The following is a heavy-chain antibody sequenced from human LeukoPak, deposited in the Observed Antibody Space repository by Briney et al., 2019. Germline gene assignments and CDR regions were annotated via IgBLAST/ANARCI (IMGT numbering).Heavy chain of an antibody. Sequence: PSQTLSLTCTVSGGSISSGGYYWSWIRQPPGKGLEWIGYIYHSGSTYYNPSLKSRVTISVDRSKNQFSLKLSSVTAADTAVSYCASMGKDAFDIWGQGTMVTVSS. CDR3: ASMGKDAFDI. J-gene: IGHJ3*02. CDR2: IYHSGST. D-gene: IGHD7-27*01. CDR1: GGSISSGGYY. V-gene: IGHV4-30-2*01.